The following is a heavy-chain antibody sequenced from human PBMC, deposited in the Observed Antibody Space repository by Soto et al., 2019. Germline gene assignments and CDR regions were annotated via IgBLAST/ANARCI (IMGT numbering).Heavy chain of an antibody. J-gene: IGHJ3*01. CDR2: ISAGAVAT. CDR1: GFTFSSYA. V-gene: IGHV3-23*01. D-gene: IGHD2-21*02. Sequence: EVQLLESGGGLVQPGGSLRLCCAASGFTFSSYAMSWVRQAPGKGLEWVSAISAGAVATNYADSVKGRFTISRDNAKNTLCLQMNSLRAEDTAVYYCAKARTSETAYDVFAFWGQGTVVTVSS. CDR3: AKARTSETAYDVFAF.